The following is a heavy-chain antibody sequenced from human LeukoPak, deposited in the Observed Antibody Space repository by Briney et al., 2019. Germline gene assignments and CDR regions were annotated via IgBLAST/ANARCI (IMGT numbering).Heavy chain of an antibody. CDR1: GFTFSSHA. V-gene: IGHV3-30-3*01. CDR2: ISYDGSNK. J-gene: IGHJ4*02. Sequence: GGSLRLSCAASGFTFSSHAMHWVRQAPGKGLEWVAVISYDGSNKYYADSVKGRFTISRDNSKNTLYLQMNSLRAEDTAVYYCARITVADPSDYWGQGTLVTVSS. D-gene: IGHD6-19*01. CDR3: ARITVADPSDY.